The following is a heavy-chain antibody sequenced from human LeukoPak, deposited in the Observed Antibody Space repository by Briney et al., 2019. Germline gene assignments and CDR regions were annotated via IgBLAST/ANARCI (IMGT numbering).Heavy chain of an antibody. Sequence: GGSLRLSCAASGFTFSSYSMNWVRQAPGKGLEWVSSISSSSSYIYYADSVKGRFTISRDNAKNSLYLQMNSLGAEDTAVYYCARDKQQLTYYFDYWGQGTLVTVSS. D-gene: IGHD6-13*01. CDR1: GFTFSSYS. V-gene: IGHV3-21*01. CDR2: ISSSSSYI. J-gene: IGHJ4*02. CDR3: ARDKQQLTYYFDY.